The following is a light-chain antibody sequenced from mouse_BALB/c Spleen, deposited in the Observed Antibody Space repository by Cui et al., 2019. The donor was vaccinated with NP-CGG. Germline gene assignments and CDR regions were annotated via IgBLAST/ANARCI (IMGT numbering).Light chain of an antibody. CDR1: TGAVTTSNY. Sequence: QAVVTQESALTTSPGETVTFTCRSSTGAVTTSNYANWVQEKPDHLFTGLTGGTNNRAPSVPARFSGSLIGDKAALTITGAQTEDEAIYFCALWYSNHWVFGGGTKLTVL. J-gene: IGLJ1*01. V-gene: IGLV1*01. CDR3: ALWYSNHWV. CDR2: GTN.